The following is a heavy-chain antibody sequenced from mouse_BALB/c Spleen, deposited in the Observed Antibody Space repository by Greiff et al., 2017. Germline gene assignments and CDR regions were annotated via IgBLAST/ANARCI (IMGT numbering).Heavy chain of an antibody. Sequence: VKLVESGAELAKPGASVKMSCKASGYTFTSYWMHWVKQRPGQGLEWIGYINPSTGYTEYNQKFKDKATLTADKSSSTAYMQLSSLTSEDSAVYYCARTGTFDYWGQGTTLTVSS. D-gene: IGHD4-1*01. V-gene: IGHV1-7*01. J-gene: IGHJ2*01. CDR2: INPSTGYT. CDR1: GYTFTSYW. CDR3: ARTGTFDY.